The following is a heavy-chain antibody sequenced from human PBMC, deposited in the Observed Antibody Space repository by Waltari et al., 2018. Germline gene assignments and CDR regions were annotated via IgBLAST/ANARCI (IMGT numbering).Heavy chain of an antibody. CDR2: IYYSGST. CDR3: ARGLGSGWYLYYFDY. D-gene: IGHD6-19*01. J-gene: IGHJ4*02. Sequence: QVQLQESGPELVKPSATLSLTCTVTGGSIISHYRRWIRQPPGKGLEWIGYIYYSGSTNYNPSLKSRVTISVDTSKNQFSLKLSSVTAADTAVYYCARGLGSGWYLYYFDYWGQGTLVTVSS. CDR1: GGSIISHY. V-gene: IGHV4-59*11.